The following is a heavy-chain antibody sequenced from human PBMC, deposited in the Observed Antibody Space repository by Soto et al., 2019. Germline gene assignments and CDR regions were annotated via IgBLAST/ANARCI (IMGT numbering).Heavy chain of an antibody. CDR2: IYYSGST. CDR3: ARLTPPYYYDSSGYLALFDY. J-gene: IGHJ4*02. D-gene: IGHD3-22*01. Sequence: PSETLSLTCTVSGGSISSGDYYWSWIRQPPGKGLEWIGYIYYSGSTYYNPSLKSRVTISVDTSKNQFSLKLSSVTAADTAVYYCARLTPPYYYDSSGYLALFDYWGQGTLVTVSS. V-gene: IGHV4-30-4*01. CDR1: GGSISSGDYY.